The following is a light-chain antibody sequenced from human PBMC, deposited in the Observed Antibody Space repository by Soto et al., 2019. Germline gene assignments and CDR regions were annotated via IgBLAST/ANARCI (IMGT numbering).Light chain of an antibody. Sequence: QSVLTQPASVSGSPGQSITISCTGTSSDVGAYDFVSWYQQHPDKAPKLMIYEVRGRPSGVSNRFSGSKSFNTATLTISGLQAEYEADYYCNSHTTRNTRVFGTGTKSPS. V-gene: IGLV2-14*03. J-gene: IGLJ1*01. CDR1: SSDVGAYDF. CDR3: NSHTTRNTRV. CDR2: EVR.